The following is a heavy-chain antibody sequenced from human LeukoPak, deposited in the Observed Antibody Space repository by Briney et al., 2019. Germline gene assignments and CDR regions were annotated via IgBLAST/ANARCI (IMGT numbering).Heavy chain of an antibody. CDR2: IYHSGST. CDR3: ARAILNYYYYGIDV. Sequence: SQTLSLTCTVSGGPFSSGGYAWSWIRQPSGKGLEWIGYIYHSGSTSYNPSLKSRVTLSVDRSKNQFSLKLSSVTAADTAVYYCARAILNYYYYGIDVWGKGTTVTVSS. J-gene: IGHJ6*04. CDR1: GGPFSSGGYA. V-gene: IGHV4-30-2*01.